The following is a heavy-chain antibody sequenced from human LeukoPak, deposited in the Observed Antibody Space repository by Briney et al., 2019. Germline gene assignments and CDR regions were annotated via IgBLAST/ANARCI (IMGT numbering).Heavy chain of an antibody. J-gene: IGHJ4*02. CDR2: IAANGNDK. Sequence: GGSLRLSCAASGFTFRKYWMAWVRQAPGQGLEWVATIAANGNDKDYEDSVKGRFTIFRDNAKNSLSLQIDSLRAEDTALYYCVREVFLQFDSWGQGALVTVSS. V-gene: IGHV3-7*03. CDR1: GFTFRKYW. CDR3: VREVFLQFDS.